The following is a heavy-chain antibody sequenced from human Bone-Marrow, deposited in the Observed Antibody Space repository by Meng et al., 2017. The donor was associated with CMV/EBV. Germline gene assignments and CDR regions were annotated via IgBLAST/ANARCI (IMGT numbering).Heavy chain of an antibody. J-gene: IGHJ6*02. CDR3: ARVLVGYYYGMDV. V-gene: IGHV1-69*02. Sequence: SVKVSCKASGGTFSSYTISWVRQAPGQGLEWMGRIIPILGIANYAQKFQGRVTITADKSTSTAYMEPSSLRSEDTAVYYCARVLVGYYYGMDVWGQGTTVTVSS. CDR2: IIPILGIA. CDR1: GGTFSSYT.